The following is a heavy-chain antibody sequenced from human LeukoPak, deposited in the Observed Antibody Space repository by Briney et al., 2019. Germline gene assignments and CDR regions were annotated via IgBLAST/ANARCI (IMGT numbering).Heavy chain of an antibody. D-gene: IGHD6-13*01. CDR1: GFMFSSYS. J-gene: IGHJ3*02. CDR3: ARVREQQLKDAFDI. CDR2: IQYDGSYN. Sequence: GGSLRLSCAASGFMFSSYSMHWVRQAPGKGLEWVSFIQYDGSYNYYTDSVKGRFTISRDNSKNTLYLQMSSLRADDTAVYYCARVREQQLKDAFDIWGQGTMVTVSS. V-gene: IGHV3-30*02.